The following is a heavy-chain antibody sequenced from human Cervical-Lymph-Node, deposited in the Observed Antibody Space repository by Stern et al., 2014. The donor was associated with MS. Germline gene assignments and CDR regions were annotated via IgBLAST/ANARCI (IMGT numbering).Heavy chain of an antibody. CDR3: TTPYFWGNYGDAPLFYY. V-gene: IGHV3-15*01. D-gene: IGHD3-16*01. J-gene: IGHJ4*02. Sequence: EVQLVESGGGLVKPGESLRLSCTVSGFTFSNAWMNWVRQTPGQGLEWVGRLKTQHEGGTADYAAPVKDRFTISRDDSKNTLYLQMDSLKIDDTAVYYCTTPYFWGNYGDAPLFYYWGQGTLVTVSS. CDR1: GFTFSNAW. CDR2: LKTQHEGGTA.